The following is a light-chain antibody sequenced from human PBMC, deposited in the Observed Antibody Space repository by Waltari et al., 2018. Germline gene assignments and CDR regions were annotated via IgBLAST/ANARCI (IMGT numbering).Light chain of an antibody. Sequence: QSALTQPASLSGSPRQSITISCTGTNSDLGGYNSFSWYQHHSGKAPKLMIFGVSDRPSGVSNRFSGSKSGNTASLTISELQADDEADYYCSSFTSSATWVFGGGTKLTVL. CDR3: SSFTSSATWV. J-gene: IGLJ3*02. CDR1: NSDLGGYNS. CDR2: GVS. V-gene: IGLV2-14*03.